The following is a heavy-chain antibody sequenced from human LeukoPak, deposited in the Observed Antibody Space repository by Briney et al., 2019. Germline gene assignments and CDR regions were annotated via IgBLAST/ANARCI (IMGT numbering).Heavy chain of an antibody. CDR2: ISAYNGNT. V-gene: IGHV1-18*01. CDR1: GYTFTSYG. CDR3: ARKSYHPYYYYGMDV. Sequence: ASVKVSCKASGYTFTSYGISWVRQAPGQGLEWMGWISAYNGNTNYAQKLQGRVTMTTDTSTSTAYMELRSLRSDDTAVYYCARKSYHPYYYYGMDVWGQGTTVTVSS. D-gene: IGHD2-2*01. J-gene: IGHJ6*02.